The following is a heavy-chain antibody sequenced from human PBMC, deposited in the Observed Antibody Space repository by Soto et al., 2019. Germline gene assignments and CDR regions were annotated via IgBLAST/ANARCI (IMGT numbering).Heavy chain of an antibody. CDR1: GFTFSSHA. V-gene: IGHV3-23*01. Sequence: EVQLLESGGGLVQPGGSLRLSCAASGFTFSSHAMSWVRQAPGKGLEWVSAISGSGGSTYYADSVKGRFTISRDNSKNTLYLQMNSLRAEDTAVYYCAKDLGRITMIVVVINDAFDIWGQGTMVTVSS. J-gene: IGHJ3*02. CDR2: ISGSGGST. D-gene: IGHD3-22*01. CDR3: AKDLGRITMIVVVINDAFDI.